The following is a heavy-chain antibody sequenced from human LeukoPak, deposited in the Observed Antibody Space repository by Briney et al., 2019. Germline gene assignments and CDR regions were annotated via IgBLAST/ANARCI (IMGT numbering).Heavy chain of an antibody. V-gene: IGHV5-51*01. CDR1: GYTFTSDR. D-gene: IGHD2-8*01. CDR3: ARRPNLDY. J-gene: IGHJ4*02. Sequence: GESLKISCRASGYTFTSDRIAWVRQMPGKGLEWMGIIYPGDSDTRYSPSFQGQVTISADKSISTAYLQWSSLRASDTAMYYCARRPNLDYWGQGTLVTVSS. CDR2: IYPGDSDT.